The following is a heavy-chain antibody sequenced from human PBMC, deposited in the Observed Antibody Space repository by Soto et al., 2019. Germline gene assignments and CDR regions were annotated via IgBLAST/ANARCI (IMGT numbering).Heavy chain of an antibody. V-gene: IGHV4-34*01. CDR3: ARGFKGDYGDYVGYYYYYMDV. J-gene: IGHJ6*03. Sequence: SETLSLTCAVYGGSFSGYYWSWIRQPPGKGLEWFGEINHSGSTNYNPSLKSRVTISVDTSKNQFSLKLSSVTAADTAVYHCARGFKGDYGDYVGYYYYYMDVWGKGTTVTVSS. CDR2: INHSGST. D-gene: IGHD4-17*01. CDR1: GGSFSGYY.